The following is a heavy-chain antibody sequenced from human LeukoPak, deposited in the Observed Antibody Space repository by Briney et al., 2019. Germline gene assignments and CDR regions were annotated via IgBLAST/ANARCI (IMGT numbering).Heavy chain of an antibody. CDR1: GFTFSSYG. J-gene: IGHJ4*02. Sequence: GGSLRLSCAASGFTFSSYGMHWVRQAPGKGLEWVAFIRYDGSNKYYADSVKGRFTISRDNSKNTLYLQMNSLRAEDTAVYYCAKASGWYYSVGFDYWGQGTLVTVSS. CDR2: IRYDGSNK. D-gene: IGHD6-19*01. V-gene: IGHV3-30*02. CDR3: AKASGWYYSVGFDY.